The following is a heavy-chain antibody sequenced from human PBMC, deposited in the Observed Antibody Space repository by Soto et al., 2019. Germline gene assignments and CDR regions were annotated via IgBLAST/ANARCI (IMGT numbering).Heavy chain of an antibody. CDR2: ISAYNGNT. CDR1: GYTFTSYG. Sequence: QVPLGQSGAEVKKRGASEKVSCKASGYTFTSYGISWVRQAPGQGLEWMGWISAYNGNTNYAQKLQGSVTMTTDTSTSTGYMELRSLRSDDTAVYYCARDLGRVILPRYHPPTNWFDPCGQGTLVTVSS. D-gene: IGHD3-9*01. CDR3: ARDLGRVILPRYHPPTNWFDP. J-gene: IGHJ5*02. V-gene: IGHV1-18*01.